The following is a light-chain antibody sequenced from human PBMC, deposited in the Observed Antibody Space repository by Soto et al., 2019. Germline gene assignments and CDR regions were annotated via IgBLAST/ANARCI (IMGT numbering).Light chain of an antibody. CDR3: QSYDSSLSAYV. J-gene: IGLJ1*01. V-gene: IGLV2-14*01. CDR1: SSDVGNYKY. CDR2: EVS. Sequence: QSVLTQPASVSGSPGQSITISCTGTSSDVGNYKYVSWYQQHPGKAPKLMIYEVSNRPSGVSNRFSGSKSGNTASLTITGLQAEDEADYYCQSYDSSLSAYVFGTGTKVTVL.